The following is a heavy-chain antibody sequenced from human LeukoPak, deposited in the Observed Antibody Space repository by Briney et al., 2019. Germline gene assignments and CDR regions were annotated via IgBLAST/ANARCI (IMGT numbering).Heavy chain of an antibody. J-gene: IGHJ4*02. Sequence: PSETLSLTCTVSGGSISSYYWSWIRQPPGKGLEWIGYIYYTGSTNKNPSLKSRVTMSVDTSKNQFSLNLKSVTPEDTAVYYCARNLIPEQLVLNFWGQGILVTVSS. CDR2: IYYTGST. D-gene: IGHD6-13*01. CDR1: GGSISSYY. CDR3: ARNLIPEQLVLNF. V-gene: IGHV4-59*01.